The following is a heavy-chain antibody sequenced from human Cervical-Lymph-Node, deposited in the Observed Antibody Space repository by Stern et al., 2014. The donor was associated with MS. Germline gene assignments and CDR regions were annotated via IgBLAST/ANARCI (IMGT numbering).Heavy chain of an antibody. CDR1: GFTFSSYG. CDR3: ARDPSYCSGGSCYPSYFDY. J-gene: IGHJ4*02. D-gene: IGHD2-15*01. Sequence: VQLVESGGGVVQPGRSLRLSCAASGFTFSSYGMHWVRQAPGKGLEWVAVIWDDGSNKYYADSVKGRFTISRDNSKNTLYLQMNSLRAEDTAVYYCARDPSYCSGGSCYPSYFDYWGQGTLVTVSS. CDR2: IWDDGSNK. V-gene: IGHV3-33*01.